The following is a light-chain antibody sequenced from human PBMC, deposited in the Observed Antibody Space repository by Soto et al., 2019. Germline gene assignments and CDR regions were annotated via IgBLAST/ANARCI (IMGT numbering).Light chain of an antibody. V-gene: IGKV3D-20*01. CDR1: HSVSSSY. Sequence: EVGLSQSPATLSFSPGERATLSCGASHSVSSSYLAWYQQKPGLAPRLLIYDASSRATGIPDRFSGSGSGTDFTLTISRLEPEDFAVYYCQQYGSSPPITFGQGTRLEIK. CDR3: QQYGSSPPIT. CDR2: DAS. J-gene: IGKJ5*01.